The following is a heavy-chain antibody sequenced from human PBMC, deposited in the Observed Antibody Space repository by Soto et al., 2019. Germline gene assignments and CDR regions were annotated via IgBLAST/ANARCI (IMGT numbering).Heavy chain of an antibody. CDR3: ASRGGYYYDSSGYALSFDP. Sequence: SETLSLTCTVSGGSINSSSYYWGWIRQPPGKGLEWIGSIYYSGSTYYNPSLKSRVTISVDTSKNQFSLKLSSVTAADTAVYYCASRGGYYYDSSGYALSFDPWGQGTLVTVSS. CDR1: GGSINSSSYY. CDR2: IYYSGST. J-gene: IGHJ5*02. V-gene: IGHV4-39*01. D-gene: IGHD3-22*01.